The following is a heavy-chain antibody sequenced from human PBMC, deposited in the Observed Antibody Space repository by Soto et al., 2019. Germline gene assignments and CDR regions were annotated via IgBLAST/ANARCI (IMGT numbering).Heavy chain of an antibody. D-gene: IGHD4-17*01. Sequence: GGSLRLSCAASEFTFANAWISWVRQAPGKGLEWVGRIKSKADGGTTDYAAPVKGRFTISRDESQNTLYLQMNSLKTEDTAVYYCTSLYYGHWGQGTLVTVSS. J-gene: IGHJ4*02. CDR1: EFTFANAW. V-gene: IGHV3-15*01. CDR2: IKSKADGGTT. CDR3: TSLYYGH.